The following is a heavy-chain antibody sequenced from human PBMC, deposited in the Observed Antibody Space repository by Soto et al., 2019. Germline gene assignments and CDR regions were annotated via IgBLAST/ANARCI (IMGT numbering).Heavy chain of an antibody. D-gene: IGHD1-7*01. CDR2: ISGSGGST. Sequence: EVQLLESGGGLVQSGGSLILSCAASGFTFSSYAMSWVRQAPGKGLEWVSAISGSGGSTYYADSVKGRFTISRDNSKNPLYLQMNSLRAEDTAVYYCAKGSGRTTFSIDYWGQGTLVTVSS. V-gene: IGHV3-23*01. CDR1: GFTFSSYA. CDR3: AKGSGRTTFSIDY. J-gene: IGHJ4*02.